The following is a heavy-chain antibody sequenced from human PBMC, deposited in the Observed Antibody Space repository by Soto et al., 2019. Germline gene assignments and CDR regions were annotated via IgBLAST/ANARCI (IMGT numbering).Heavy chain of an antibody. CDR1: GFTFSSYW. CDR2: IKQDGSEK. Sequence: EVQLVESGGGLVQPGGSLRLSCAASGFTFSSYWMSWVRQAPGKGLEWVANIKQDGSEKCYVDSVKGRFTISRDNAKNSLYLQMNSLRAEDTAVYYCARDWQQLVQVFDYWGQGTLVTVSS. CDR3: ARDWQQLVQVFDY. D-gene: IGHD6-13*01. V-gene: IGHV3-7*01. J-gene: IGHJ4*02.